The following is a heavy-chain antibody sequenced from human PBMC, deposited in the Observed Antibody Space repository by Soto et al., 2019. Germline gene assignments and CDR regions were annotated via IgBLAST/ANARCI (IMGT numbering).Heavy chain of an antibody. Sequence: GGSLRLSCAASGFTFSSYAMHWVRQAPGKGLEWVAVISYDGSNKYYADPVKGRFTISRDNSKNTLYLQMNSLRAEDTAVYYCAREGYDFWSHCQYYGMDVWGQGTTVTVSS. D-gene: IGHD3-3*01. J-gene: IGHJ6*02. CDR3: AREGYDFWSHCQYYGMDV. CDR1: GFTFSSYA. V-gene: IGHV3-30-3*01. CDR2: ISYDGSNK.